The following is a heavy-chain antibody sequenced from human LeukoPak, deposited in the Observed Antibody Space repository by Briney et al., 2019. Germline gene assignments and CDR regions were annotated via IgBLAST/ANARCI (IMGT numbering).Heavy chain of an antibody. CDR3: ARVRRPNSGSYSRFDP. Sequence: GASVKVSCKASGGTFSSYTISWVRQAPGKGLEWMGMIIPILGIANYAQRFQGRVTITAEKSTSTAYMELSSLRSEDTAVYYCARVRRPNSGSYSRFDPWGQGTLVTVSS. CDR1: GGTFSSYT. D-gene: IGHD1-26*01. CDR2: IIPILGIA. V-gene: IGHV1-69*02. J-gene: IGHJ5*02.